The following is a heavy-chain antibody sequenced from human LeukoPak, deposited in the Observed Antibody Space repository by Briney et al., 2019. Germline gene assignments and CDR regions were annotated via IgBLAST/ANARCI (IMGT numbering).Heavy chain of an antibody. Sequence: ASVKVSCKASGYTFTGYYMHWVRQAPGQGLEWMGWISPNSGGTNYAQKFQGRVTMTRDTSISTAYMELSGLRSDDTTVYYCAREMRYYYDSSGYTTFDYWGQGTLVTVSS. CDR1: GYTFTGYY. J-gene: IGHJ4*02. CDR2: ISPNSGGT. D-gene: IGHD3-22*01. CDR3: AREMRYYYDSSGYTTFDY. V-gene: IGHV1-2*02.